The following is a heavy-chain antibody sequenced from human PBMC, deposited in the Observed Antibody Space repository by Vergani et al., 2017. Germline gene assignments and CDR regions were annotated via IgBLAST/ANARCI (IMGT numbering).Heavy chain of an antibody. D-gene: IGHD5-12*01. Sequence: QVQLQESGPGLVKPSETLSLTCTVSGGSITNNFWSWIRRPPGKGLEWIGYIHHSGATNSKSSLRSRVSISIDTSKSSFSLRLSSVTAADTAVYYCARLRLEDSGYDFGGMDVWGQGTTVIVSS. CDR2: IHHSGAT. V-gene: IGHV4-59*08. CDR3: ARLRLEDSGYDFGGMDV. CDR1: GGSITNNF. J-gene: IGHJ6*02.